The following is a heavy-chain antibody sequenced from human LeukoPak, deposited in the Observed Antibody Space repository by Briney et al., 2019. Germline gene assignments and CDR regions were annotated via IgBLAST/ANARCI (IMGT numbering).Heavy chain of an antibody. CDR1: GGTFSSYA. D-gene: IGHD3-22*01. Sequence: GASVEVSCKASGGTFSSYAISWVRQAPGQGLEWMGGIIPIFGTANYAQKFQGRVTITTDESTSTAYMELSSLRSEDTAVYYCARVILGYFYFDYWGQGTLVTVSS. V-gene: IGHV1-69*05. J-gene: IGHJ4*02. CDR3: ARVILGYFYFDY. CDR2: IIPIFGTA.